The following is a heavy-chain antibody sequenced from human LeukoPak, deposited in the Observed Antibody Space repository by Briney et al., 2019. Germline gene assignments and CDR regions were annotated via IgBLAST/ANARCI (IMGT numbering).Heavy chain of an antibody. CDR3: GSYDSSGYYSFDY. D-gene: IGHD3-22*01. CDR1: GYTFTGYY. V-gene: IGHV1-2*02. Sequence: ASVTVSCKASGYTFTGYYMHWVRQAPGQGLEWMGWINPNSGGTNYAQKFQGRVTMTRDTTISTAYMELSRLRSDDTAVYYCGSYDSSGYYSFDYWGQGTLVTVSS. J-gene: IGHJ4*02. CDR2: INPNSGGT.